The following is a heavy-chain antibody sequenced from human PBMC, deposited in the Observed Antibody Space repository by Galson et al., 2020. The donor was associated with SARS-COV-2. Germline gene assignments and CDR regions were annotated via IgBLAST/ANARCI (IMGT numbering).Heavy chain of an antibody. CDR2: VTWDGGGT. CDR1: GFAFDDYA. CDR3: AKGQSNSWYAPVDH. D-gene: IGHD6-13*01. V-gene: IGHV3-43D*03. Sequence: GGSLRLSCAASGFAFDDYAMHWVRQAPGKGLEWVSVVTWDGGGTYYADSVKGRFTISRDNSKNSPYLQMNSLRPEDTAFYYCAKGQSNSWYAPVDHWGQGTRVTVAS. J-gene: IGHJ4*02.